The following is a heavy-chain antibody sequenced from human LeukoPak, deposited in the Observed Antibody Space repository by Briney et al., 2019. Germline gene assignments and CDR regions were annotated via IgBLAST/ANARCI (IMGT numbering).Heavy chain of an antibody. Sequence: GGSLRLSCAASGFTFSTYAIHWVRQAPGKGLEWVAVISYDGSNKYYADSVKGRFTISRDNSKNTLYLQMNSLRAEDTAVYYCARQALYDSSGYYYFHLGTPPDYWGQGTLVTVSS. V-gene: IGHV3-30-3*01. CDR1: GFTFSTYA. J-gene: IGHJ4*02. D-gene: IGHD3-22*01. CDR3: ARQALYDSSGYYYFHLGTPPDY. CDR2: ISYDGSNK.